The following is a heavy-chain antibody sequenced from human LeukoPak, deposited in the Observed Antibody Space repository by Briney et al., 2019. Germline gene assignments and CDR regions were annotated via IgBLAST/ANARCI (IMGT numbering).Heavy chain of an antibody. V-gene: IGHV3-9*03. Sequence: GGSLRLSCAASGFAFDDYGMHWVRHTPGKGLEWVSGISWDSSNIDYADSVKGRFTISRDNAKNSLYLQMNSLRAEDIALYYCAKDLMWADYYDSGSYLDYWGQGTLVTVSS. J-gene: IGHJ4*02. CDR2: ISWDSSNI. CDR3: AKDLMWADYYDSGSYLDY. D-gene: IGHD3-10*01. CDR1: GFAFDDYG.